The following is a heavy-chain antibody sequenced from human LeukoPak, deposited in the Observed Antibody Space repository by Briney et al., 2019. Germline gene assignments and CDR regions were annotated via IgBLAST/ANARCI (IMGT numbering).Heavy chain of an antibody. CDR3: ARVDIAARAFDY. J-gene: IGHJ4*02. D-gene: IGHD6-13*01. V-gene: IGHV1-69*05. CDR1: GGTFSSYA. Sequence: EASVKVSCKASGGTFSSYAISWVRQAPGQGLEWMGGINPIFGTANYAQKFQGRVTITTDESTSTAYMELSSLRSEDTAVYYCARVDIAARAFDYWGQGTLVTVSS. CDR2: INPIFGTA.